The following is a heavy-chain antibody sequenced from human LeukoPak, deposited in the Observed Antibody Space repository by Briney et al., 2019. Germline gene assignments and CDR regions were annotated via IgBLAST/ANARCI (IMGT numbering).Heavy chain of an antibody. D-gene: IGHD1-7*01. J-gene: IGHJ4*02. V-gene: IGHV4-30-4*08. CDR1: GGSISSGDYY. CDR2: IYYSGST. CDR3: ARDQGVTGTTE. Sequence: SQTLSLTCTVSGGSISSGDYYWSWIRQPPGKGLEWIGYIYYSGSTYYHPSLKSRVTISVDTSKNQFSLKLSSVTAADTAVYYCARDQGVTGTTEWGQGTLVTVSS.